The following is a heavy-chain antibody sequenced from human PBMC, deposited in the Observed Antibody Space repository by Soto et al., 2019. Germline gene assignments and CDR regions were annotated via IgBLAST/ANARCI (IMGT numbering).Heavy chain of an antibody. CDR2: INGDGTIT. V-gene: IGHV3-74*01. J-gene: IGHJ6*02. CDR3: ARNAAGGMDV. CDR1: GFTFSSYW. D-gene: IGHD2-2*01. Sequence: PGGSLRLSCAASGFTFSSYWISWVRQAPGKGLVWVSRINGDGTITSYADSVKGRFTISRDNAKKTLYLQMNSLRAEDTATYYCARNAAGGMDVWGQGTPVTVSS.